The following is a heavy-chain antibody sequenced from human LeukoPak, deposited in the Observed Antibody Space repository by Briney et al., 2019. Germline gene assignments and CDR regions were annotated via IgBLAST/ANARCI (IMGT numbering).Heavy chain of an antibody. D-gene: IGHD4-11*01. CDR3: ARGPTVTTLDY. CDR1: GFTFSSYN. V-gene: IGHV3-48*04. CDR2: ISSSLNTI. J-gene: IGHJ4*02. Sequence: PGGSLRLSCAASGFTFSSYNMNWVRQAPGKGLEWISYISSSLNTIYYADSVKGRFTISRDNAKNSLYLQMNSLRAEDTAVYYCARGPTVTTLDYWGQGTLVTVSS.